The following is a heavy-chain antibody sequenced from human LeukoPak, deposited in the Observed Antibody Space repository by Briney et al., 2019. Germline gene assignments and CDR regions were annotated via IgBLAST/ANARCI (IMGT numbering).Heavy chain of an antibody. V-gene: IGHV3-7*01. CDR1: GFTFSVYW. Sequence: GGSLRLSCTASGFTFSVYWMTWVRQAPGKGPEWVANIKQDGSQRYYVDSVRGRFTISRDNAKNSLFLQMNGLRAEGTAVYYCARRGGSSSRRSPIGYWGQGPLVTVSS. D-gene: IGHD6-6*01. J-gene: IGHJ4*02. CDR3: ARRGGSSSRRSPIGY. CDR2: IKQDGSQR.